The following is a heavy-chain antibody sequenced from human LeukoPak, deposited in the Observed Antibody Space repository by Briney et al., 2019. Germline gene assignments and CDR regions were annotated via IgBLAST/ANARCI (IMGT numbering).Heavy chain of an antibody. D-gene: IGHD3-10*01. CDR1: GGSFSGYY. J-gene: IGHJ5*02. CDR3: ARIRASIYDCASGTYRYNCFDP. CDR2: INHNGST. Sequence: PSETLSLTCVVYGGSFSGYYWSWIRQPPGKGLEWIGEINHNGSTNYNPSLKSRVTISIDTSKNQFTLKLSSVTAADTAVYYCARIRASIYDCASGTYRYNCFDPWGQGTLVTVSS. V-gene: IGHV4-34*01.